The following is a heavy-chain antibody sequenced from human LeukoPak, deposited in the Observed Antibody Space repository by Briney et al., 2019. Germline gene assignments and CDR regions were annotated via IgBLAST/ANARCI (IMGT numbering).Heavy chain of an antibody. Sequence: ASVKVSCKASGYTFTGYYMHWVRQAPGQGLEWMGWINPNSGGTNYAQKFQGRVTMTRDTSISTAYMELSRLRSDDTAVYYCAASRIVGAVGRYYYYYMDVWGKGTTVTVSS. CDR3: AASRIVGAVGRYYYYYMDV. D-gene: IGHD1-26*01. J-gene: IGHJ6*03. CDR2: INPNSGGT. V-gene: IGHV1-2*02. CDR1: GYTFTGYY.